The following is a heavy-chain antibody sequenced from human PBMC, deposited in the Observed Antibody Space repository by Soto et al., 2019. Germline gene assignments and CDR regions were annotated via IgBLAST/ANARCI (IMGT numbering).Heavy chain of an antibody. V-gene: IGHV4-30-4*01. J-gene: IGHJ4*02. CDR3: ASATYDSRTYYLDY. CDR2: IYYTGNT. CDR1: GASISGGDYY. Sequence: QVQLQESGPGLVKPSQTLSLTCTVSGASISGGDYYWTWIRQPPGKGLEWIGSIYYTGNTYSNSYLDTRFSTSVDTSNNPFALTLTSVTAPDPDIYYCASATYDSRTYYLDYWGQGTLVPVSS. D-gene: IGHD3-22*01.